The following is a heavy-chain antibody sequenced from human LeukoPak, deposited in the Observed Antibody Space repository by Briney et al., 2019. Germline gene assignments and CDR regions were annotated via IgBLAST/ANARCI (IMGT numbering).Heavy chain of an antibody. CDR3: ARSPRIAAAGPYFDY. CDR2: IYYSGST. Sequence: SETLSLTCTVSGGSISSYYWSWIRQPPGKGLEWIGYIYYSGSTNYNPSLKSRVTISVDTSKNQFSLQLNSVTPEDTAVYYCARSPRIAAAGPYFDYWGQGTLVTVSS. D-gene: IGHD6-13*01. CDR1: GGSISSYY. V-gene: IGHV4-59*12. J-gene: IGHJ4*02.